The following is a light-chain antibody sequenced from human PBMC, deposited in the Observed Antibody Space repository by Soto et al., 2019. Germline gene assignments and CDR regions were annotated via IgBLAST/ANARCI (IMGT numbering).Light chain of an antibody. V-gene: IGLV2-11*01. CDR2: DVS. J-gene: IGLJ2*01. CDR3: CSYAGSYTPVV. Sequence: QSALTQPRSVSGSPGQPVTISCTGTSSDVGGYNYVSWYQQHPGKAPKFMIYDVSKRPSGVPDRFSGSKSGNTASLTISGLQAEDEAVYYCCSYAGSYTPVVFGGGTKLTVL. CDR1: SSDVGGYNY.